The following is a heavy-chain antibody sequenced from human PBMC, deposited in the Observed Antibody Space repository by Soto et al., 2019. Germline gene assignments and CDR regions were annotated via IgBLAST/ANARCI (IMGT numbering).Heavy chain of an antibody. CDR3: SRGTRYCSSTSCFPLSVLSMDV. V-gene: IGHV1-69*13. D-gene: IGHD2-2*01. J-gene: IGHJ6*02. CDR2: IIPIFGTA. CDR1: GGTFSSYA. Sequence: GASVKVSCKASGGTFSSYAISWVRQAPGQGLEWMGGIIPIFGTANYAQKFQGRVTITADESTSTAYMELSSLRSEDTAVYYCSRGTRYCSSTSCFPLSVLSMDVWGQGTTVTVSS.